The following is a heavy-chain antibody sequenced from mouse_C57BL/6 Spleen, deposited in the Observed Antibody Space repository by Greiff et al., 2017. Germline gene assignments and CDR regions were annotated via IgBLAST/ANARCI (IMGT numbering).Heavy chain of an antibody. V-gene: IGHV5-17*01. Sequence: EVKLQESGGGLVKPGGSLKLSCAASGFTFSDYGMHWVRQAPEKGLEWVAYISSGSSTIYYADTVKGRFTISRDNAKNTLFLQMTSLRSEDTAMYYCANIYYDYDWYFDVWGTGTTVTVSS. D-gene: IGHD2-4*01. CDR2: ISSGSSTI. CDR3: ANIYYDYDWYFDV. CDR1: GFTFSDYG. J-gene: IGHJ1*03.